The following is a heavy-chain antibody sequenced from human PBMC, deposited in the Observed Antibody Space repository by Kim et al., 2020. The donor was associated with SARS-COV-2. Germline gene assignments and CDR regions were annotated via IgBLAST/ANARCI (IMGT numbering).Heavy chain of an antibody. D-gene: IGHD1-26*01. CDR3: AKNSAATGAFDI. Sequence: YNAGSVKGRFTISRDNSKNTLYLQMNSLRAEDTAVYYCAKNSAATGAFDIWGQGTMVIVSS. V-gene: IGHV3-33*06. J-gene: IGHJ3*02.